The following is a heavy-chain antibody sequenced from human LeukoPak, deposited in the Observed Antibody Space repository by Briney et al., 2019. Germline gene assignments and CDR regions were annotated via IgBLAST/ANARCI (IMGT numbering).Heavy chain of an antibody. V-gene: IGHV3-30*03. D-gene: IGHD3-22*01. Sequence: PGGSLRLSCAASGFTFSSYGMHWVRQAPGKGLEWVAVISYDGSNKYYADSVKGRFTISRDNSKNTLYLQMNSLRAEDTAVYYCARDPPPSSGYYYFDYWGQGTLVTVSS. CDR1: GFTFSSYG. J-gene: IGHJ4*02. CDR2: ISYDGSNK. CDR3: ARDPPPSSGYYYFDY.